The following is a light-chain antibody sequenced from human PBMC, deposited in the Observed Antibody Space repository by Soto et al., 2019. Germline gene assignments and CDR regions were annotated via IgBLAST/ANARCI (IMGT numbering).Light chain of an antibody. CDR1: QSVSSN. CDR2: GAS. Sequence: EIVMTQSPATLSVSPGERATLSCRASQSVSSNLAWYQQKPGQAPRLLIYGASTRATGIPARFSGSGSGTEFTLTNCSLQSEDFAVYYCQQYNNWPQTFGQGTKLEIK. J-gene: IGKJ2*01. CDR3: QQYNNWPQT. V-gene: IGKV3-15*01.